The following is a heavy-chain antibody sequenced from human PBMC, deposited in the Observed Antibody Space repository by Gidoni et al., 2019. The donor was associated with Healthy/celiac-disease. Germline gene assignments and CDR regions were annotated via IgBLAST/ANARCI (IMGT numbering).Heavy chain of an antibody. CDR3: ARSPLIPMVRGVISYFDY. CDR2: ISYDGSNK. CDR1: GFTLSSYA. J-gene: IGHJ4*02. D-gene: IGHD3-10*01. Sequence: QVQLVESGGGVVEPGRSLGLSWAGSGFTLSSYAMHWVRPAPGKGLEWVAVISYDGSNKYYADSVKGRFTISRDNSKNTLYLQMNSLRAEDTAVYYCARSPLIPMVRGVISYFDYWGQGPLFTVSS. V-gene: IGHV3-30-3*01.